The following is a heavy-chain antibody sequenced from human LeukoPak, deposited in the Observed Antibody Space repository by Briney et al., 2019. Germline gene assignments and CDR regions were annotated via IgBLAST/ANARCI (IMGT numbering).Heavy chain of an antibody. V-gene: IGHV5-51*01. D-gene: IGHD1-26*01. CDR3: ARQCGGSYGWFDP. CDR1: GYSFTSYW. J-gene: IGHJ5*02. Sequence: GESLQISCKGSGYSFTSYWIGWVRQLPGKGLGWMGIIYPGDSDTRYSPSFQGQVTISADKSVSTAYLQWSSLKASDTAMYYCARQCGGSYGWFDPWGQGTLVTVSS. CDR2: IYPGDSDT.